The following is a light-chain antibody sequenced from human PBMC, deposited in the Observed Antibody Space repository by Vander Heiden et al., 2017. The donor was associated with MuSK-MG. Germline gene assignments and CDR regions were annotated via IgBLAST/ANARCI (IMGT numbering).Light chain of an antibody. CDR1: QSVSSSY. Sequence: DIVFTQSPGTLSLSPGERATLSCRASQSVSSSYLAWYQQKPGQAPRLLIYGASSRANGIPDRFSGSGSGTDFTLTSSRLEPEDFAVYYLQQDSSSLTFGGGTKVEIK. J-gene: IGKJ4*01. CDR2: GAS. V-gene: IGKV3-20*01. CDR3: QQDSSSLT.